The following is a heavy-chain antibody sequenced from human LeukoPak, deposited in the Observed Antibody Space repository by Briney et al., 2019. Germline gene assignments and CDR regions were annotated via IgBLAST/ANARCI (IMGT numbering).Heavy chain of an antibody. CDR2: IYTSGST. J-gene: IGHJ5*02. D-gene: IGHD2-2*01. V-gene: IGHV4-61*02. Sequence: SETLSLTCTVSGGSISSGSYYWSWIRQPAGKGLEWIGRIYTSGSTNYNPSLKSRVTISVDTSKNQFSLKLSSVTAADTAVYYCARGVIVVVPARSWFDPWGQGTLVTVSS. CDR3: ARGVIVVVPARSWFDP. CDR1: GGSISSGSYY.